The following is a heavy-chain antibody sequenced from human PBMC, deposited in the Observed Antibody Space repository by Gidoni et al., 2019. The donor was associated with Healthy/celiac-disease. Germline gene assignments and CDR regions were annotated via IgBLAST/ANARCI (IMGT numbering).Heavy chain of an antibody. D-gene: IGHD1-1*01. CDR2: IRSKANSYAT. CDR1: GFTFSGSA. Sequence: VQLVESGGGLVQPGGSLKLSCAASGFTFSGSAMHWVRQASGKGLEWVGRIRSKANSYATAYAASVKGRFTISRDDSKNTAYLQMNSLKTEDTAVYYCTKGLDARDYWGQGTLVTVSS. V-gene: IGHV3-73*02. J-gene: IGHJ4*02. CDR3: TKGLDARDY.